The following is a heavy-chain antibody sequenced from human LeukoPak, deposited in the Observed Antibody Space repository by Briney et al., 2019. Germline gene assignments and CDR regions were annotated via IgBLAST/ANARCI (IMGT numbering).Heavy chain of an antibody. CDR2: ISSGSTI. Sequence: PGGSLRLSCAASGFTFSSYEMNWVRQAPGKGLEWVSYISSGSTIYYADSVKGRFTISRDNAKNSLYLQMNSLRAEDTAVYYCARYHDYGDYGGQGTLVTVSS. J-gene: IGHJ4*02. V-gene: IGHV3-48*03. CDR1: GFTFSSYE. CDR3: ARYHDYGDY.